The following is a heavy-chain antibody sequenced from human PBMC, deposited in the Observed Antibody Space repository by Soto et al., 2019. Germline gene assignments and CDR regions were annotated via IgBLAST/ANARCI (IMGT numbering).Heavy chain of an antibody. CDR3: ARGRKLRFLEWSYGMDV. J-gene: IGHJ6*02. D-gene: IGHD3-3*01. CDR1: GGTFSSYA. V-gene: IGHV1-69*05. Sequence: SVKVSCKASGGTFSSYAISWVRQAPGQGLEWMGGIIPIFGTANYAQKFQGRVTMTRNTSISTAYMELSSLRSEDTAVYYCARGRKLRFLEWSYGMDVWGQGTTVTVSS. CDR2: IIPIFGTA.